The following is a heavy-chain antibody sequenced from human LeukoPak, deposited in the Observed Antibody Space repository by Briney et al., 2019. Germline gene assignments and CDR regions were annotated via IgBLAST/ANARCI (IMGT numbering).Heavy chain of an antibody. J-gene: IGHJ6*03. D-gene: IGHD6-13*01. Sequence: GGSLRLSCAASGFTFSSYWMSWVRQAPGKGLEWVANIKQDGSEKHYVDSVKGRFTISRDNAKNSLYLQMNSLRAEDTAVYYCARLGSSWTYYYYMDVWGKGTTVTVSS. CDR2: IKQDGSEK. V-gene: IGHV3-7*01. CDR1: GFTFSSYW. CDR3: ARLGSSWTYYYYMDV.